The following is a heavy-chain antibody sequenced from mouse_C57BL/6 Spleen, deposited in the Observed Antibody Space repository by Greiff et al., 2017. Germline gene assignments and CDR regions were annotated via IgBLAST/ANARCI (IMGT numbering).Heavy chain of an antibody. CDR2: ISNGGGST. V-gene: IGHV5-12*01. Sequence: EVQVVESGGGLVQPGGSLKLSCAASGFTFSDYYMYWVRQTPEKRLEWVAYISNGGGSTYYPDTVKGRFTISRDNAKNTLYLQMSRLKSEDTAMYYCARQGVDYWGQGTTLTVSS. CDR1: GFTFSDYY. CDR3: ARQGVDY. J-gene: IGHJ2*01.